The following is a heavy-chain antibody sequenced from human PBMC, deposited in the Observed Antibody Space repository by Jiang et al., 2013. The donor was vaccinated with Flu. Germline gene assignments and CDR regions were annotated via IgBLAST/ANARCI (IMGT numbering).Heavy chain of an antibody. CDR2: ISYDGTNK. D-gene: IGHD3-22*01. CDR1: GFTFSSYA. V-gene: IGHV3-30-3*01. CDR3: ARSGFYYDAGDY. Sequence: VQLLESGGGVVQPGRSLRLSCAASGFTFSSYAMHWVRQAPGKGLEWVALISYDGTNKYYADSVKGRFIISRDKSKNRVYLQMNSLRAEDTAVYYCARSGFYYDAGDYWGQGTLVTVSS. J-gene: IGHJ4*02.